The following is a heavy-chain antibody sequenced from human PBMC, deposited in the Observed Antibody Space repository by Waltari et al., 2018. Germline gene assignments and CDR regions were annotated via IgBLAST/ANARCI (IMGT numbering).Heavy chain of an antibody. CDR1: GFNFRDYG. CDR3: GRCRTVPGAKYYSDY. CDR2: RRSKNYGEIP. Sequence: EVQLVESGGGLTQPGRSLRLSCLGSGFNFRDYGMTWVRQAPGKGREWVAFRRSKNYGEIPEYAASVKGRFTVSRDDSKSIAYLQMDSLKTEDTAVYYCGRCRTVPGAKYYSDYWGQGTLVTVSS. V-gene: IGHV3-49*04. J-gene: IGHJ4*02. D-gene: IGHD2-2*01.